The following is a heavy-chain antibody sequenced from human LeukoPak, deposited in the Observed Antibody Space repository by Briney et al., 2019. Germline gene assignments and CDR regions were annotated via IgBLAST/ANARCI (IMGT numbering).Heavy chain of an antibody. CDR3: VYCSSTSCYMAKPYY. V-gene: IGHV4-34*01. J-gene: IGHJ4*02. D-gene: IGHD2-2*02. CDR1: GGSFGGYF. Sequence: SPTLSLTWAADGGSFGGYFWNWIRQPPGKGLEWIGEINHSGSSNYNPSLKSRVTISVDTSKNQVSLNLSSVSAADTAVYYCVYCSSTSCYMAKPYYWGQGTLVTVSS. CDR2: INHSGSS.